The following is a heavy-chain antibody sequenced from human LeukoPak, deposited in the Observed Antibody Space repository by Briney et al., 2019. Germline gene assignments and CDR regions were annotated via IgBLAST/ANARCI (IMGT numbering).Heavy chain of an antibody. Sequence: SDTLSLTCTVSGDSLGRSNTYWGWIRQTPGKGLEWLGTILHSGYTYNSPSLKSRVTMSVDSSKNQFSLSLSSVTAADTAVYFCARHRGGGYHYMDVWGKGTTVIVSS. CDR2: ILHSGYT. J-gene: IGHJ6*03. D-gene: IGHD2-21*01. V-gene: IGHV4-39*01. CDR1: GDSLGRSNTY. CDR3: ARHRGGGYHYMDV.